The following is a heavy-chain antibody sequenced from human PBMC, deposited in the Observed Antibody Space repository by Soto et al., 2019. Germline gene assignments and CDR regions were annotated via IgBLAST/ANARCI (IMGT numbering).Heavy chain of an antibody. J-gene: IGHJ4*02. CDR3: ARGGGYDSFDF. V-gene: IGHV4-59*12. CDR1: WVSISRYY. D-gene: IGHD2-15*01. CDR2: AYYDGST. Sequence: SETLSLTCSVSWVSISRYYWSWIRQPPGKGLEWIGYAYYDGSTGYSPSLKSRVTMAVDTSKKQVSLELNSVTAADKAVYYCARGGGYDSFDFWGQGIQVTSPQ.